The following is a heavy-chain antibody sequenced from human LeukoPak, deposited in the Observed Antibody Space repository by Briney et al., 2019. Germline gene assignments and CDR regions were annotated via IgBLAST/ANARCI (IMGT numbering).Heavy chain of an antibody. J-gene: IGHJ4*02. CDR3: ARASEGIAADAFDY. Sequence: GASVKVSCKASGYTFTSYGISWVRQVPGQGLEWMGWISAYNGNTNYAQKLQGRVTMTTDTSTSTAYMELRSLRSDDTAVYYCARASEGIAADAFDYRGQGTLVTVSS. V-gene: IGHV1-18*01. CDR1: GYTFTSYG. D-gene: IGHD6-13*01. CDR2: ISAYNGNT.